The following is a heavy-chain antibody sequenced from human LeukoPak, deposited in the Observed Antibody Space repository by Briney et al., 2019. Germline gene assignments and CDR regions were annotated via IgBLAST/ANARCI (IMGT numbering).Heavy chain of an antibody. V-gene: IGHV1-69*13. Sequence: ASVKVSCKASGGTFSSYAISWVRQAPGQGLEWMGGIIPIFGTANYAQKFQGRVTITADESTSTAYMELSSLRSEDTAVYYCARWIQNYYYMDVWGKGTTVTVSS. J-gene: IGHJ6*03. D-gene: IGHD5-18*01. CDR1: GGTFSSYA. CDR2: IIPIFGTA. CDR3: ARWIQNYYYMDV.